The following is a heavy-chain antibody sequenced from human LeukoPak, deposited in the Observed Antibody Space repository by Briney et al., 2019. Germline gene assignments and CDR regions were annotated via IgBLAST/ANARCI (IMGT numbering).Heavy chain of an antibody. CDR1: GFTFSSYV. V-gene: IGHV3-21*01. CDR3: ARLIDYDSSGGCDY. J-gene: IGHJ4*02. D-gene: IGHD3-22*01. Sequence: GGSLRLSCAASGFTFSSYVMGWVRQAPGKGLEWVSSISSSSSYIYYADSVKGRFTISRDNAKNSLYLQMNSLRAEDTAVYYCARLIDYDSSGGCDYWGQGTLVTVSS. CDR2: ISSSSSYI.